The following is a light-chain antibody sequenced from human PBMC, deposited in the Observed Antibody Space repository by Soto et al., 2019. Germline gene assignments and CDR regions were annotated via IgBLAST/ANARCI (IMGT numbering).Light chain of an antibody. J-gene: IGKJ1*01. V-gene: IGKV1-39*01. CDR3: QQSYSHPWT. Sequence: DIQMTQSPSSLSASVGDRVTITCRASQSIGFYLNWFQQKPGKGPRLLIYAASSLKSGVPSRFSGRGSGTDFTLTISSLQPEDFATYYCQQSYSHPWTFGQGTKVDIK. CDR1: QSIGFY. CDR2: AAS.